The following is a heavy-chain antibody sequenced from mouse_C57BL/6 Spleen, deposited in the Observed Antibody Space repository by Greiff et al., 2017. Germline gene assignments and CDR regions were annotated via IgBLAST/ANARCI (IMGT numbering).Heavy chain of an antibody. CDR2: IYPGSGST. CDR1: GYTFTSYW. J-gene: IGHJ4*01. V-gene: IGHV1-55*01. D-gene: IGHD4-1*01. Sequence: VQLQQPGAELVKPGASVKMSCKASGYTFTSYWITWVKQRPGQGLEWIGDIYPGSGSTNYNEKFKSKATLTVDKSSSTAYMQLSSLTSEDSAVYYCARGNWDGGYAMDYWGQGTSVTVSS. CDR3: ARGNWDGGYAMDY.